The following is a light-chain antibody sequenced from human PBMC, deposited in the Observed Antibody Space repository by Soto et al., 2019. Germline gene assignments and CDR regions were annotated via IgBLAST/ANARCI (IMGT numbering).Light chain of an antibody. Sequence: DIQMTQSPSSLSASIGDRVTITCQASQNITNNLSWYQQKPGKAPNLLIYHASKLAKGVTSRFSGSGSGTEFTLTISSLHPEDFATYYCQQSYNTPQTFGHGTKVDIK. CDR1: QNITNN. CDR3: QQSYNTPQT. V-gene: IGKV1-39*01. J-gene: IGKJ1*01. CDR2: HAS.